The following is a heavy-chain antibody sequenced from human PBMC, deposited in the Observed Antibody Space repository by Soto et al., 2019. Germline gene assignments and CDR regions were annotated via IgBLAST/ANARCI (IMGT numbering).Heavy chain of an antibody. CDR2: INPNSGGT. CDR3: ARERCSGGSCYYYGMDG. V-gene: IGHV1-2*04. D-gene: IGHD2-15*01. J-gene: IGHJ6*02. Sequence: GASVKVSCKASGYTFTGYYMHWVRQAPGQGLEWMGWINPNSGGTNYAQKFQGWVTMTRDTSVSTAYMELSRLRSDDTAVYYCARERCSGGSCYYYGMDGWGQGTTVTVAS. CDR1: GYTFTGYY.